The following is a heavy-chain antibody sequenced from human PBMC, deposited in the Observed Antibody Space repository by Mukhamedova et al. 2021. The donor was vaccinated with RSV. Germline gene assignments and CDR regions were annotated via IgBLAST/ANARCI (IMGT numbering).Heavy chain of an antibody. Sequence: VSTQSTWGTIYYADSVKGRFTISRDNAKNSLYLQMNSLRAEDTAIYYCAREVRMATAGTGNWFDPWGQGTLVAVSS. CDR3: AREVRMATAGTGNWFDP. CDR2: QSTWGTI. D-gene: IGHD6-13*01. J-gene: IGHJ5*02. V-gene: IGHV3-69-1*02.